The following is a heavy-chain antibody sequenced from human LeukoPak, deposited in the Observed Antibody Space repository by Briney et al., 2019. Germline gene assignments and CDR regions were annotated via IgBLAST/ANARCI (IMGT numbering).Heavy chain of an antibody. CDR3: ARGNDDSLY. CDR1: GGSFSGYY. J-gene: IGHJ4*02. D-gene: IGHD3-22*01. V-gene: IGHV4-34*01. Sequence: SXTLSLTCAVYGGSFSGYYWSWIRQPPGKGLEWIGEINHSGSTNYNPSLKSRVTISVDTSKNQFSLKLSSVTAADTAVYYCARGNDDSLYWGQGTLVTVSS. CDR2: INHSGST.